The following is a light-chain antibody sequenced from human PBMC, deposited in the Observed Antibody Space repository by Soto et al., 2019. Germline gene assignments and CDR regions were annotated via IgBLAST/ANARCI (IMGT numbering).Light chain of an antibody. CDR2: AAS. CDR1: QSINTY. V-gene: IGKV1-39*01. J-gene: IGKJ5*01. Sequence: DIQMTQSPSSLSASVGDRVTITCRASQSINTYLNWYQQKPGKAPKFLIHAASSLQSGVPSRFSGSGSGTFFTLTIRSLQPEDVATYYCQQSYNTPPCTFGQGTRLEIK. CDR3: QQSYNTPPCT.